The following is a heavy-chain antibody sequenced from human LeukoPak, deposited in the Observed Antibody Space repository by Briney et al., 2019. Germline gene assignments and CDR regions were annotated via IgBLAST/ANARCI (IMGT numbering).Heavy chain of an antibody. Sequence: GGSLRLSCAASGFTFSSYAMSWVRQAPGKGLEWVSAISGSGGSTYYADSVKGRFTISRDNAKNSLYLQMNSLRAEDTAVYYCASNYRSGSWVFDYWGQGTLVSVSS. V-gene: IGHV3-23*01. CDR1: GFTFSSYA. D-gene: IGHD3-10*01. CDR3: ASNYRSGSWVFDY. J-gene: IGHJ4*02. CDR2: ISGSGGST.